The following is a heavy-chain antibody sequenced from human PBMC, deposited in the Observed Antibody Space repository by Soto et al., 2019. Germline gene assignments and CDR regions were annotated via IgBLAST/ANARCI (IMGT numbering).Heavy chain of an antibody. D-gene: IGHD1-26*01. CDR1: GGSISRYY. Sequence: SETLSLTCTVSGGSISRYYWNWIRQPPGKGLEWIGNIYYSGGTYYNPSLKSRVTISVDTSKNQFSLKLSSVTAADTAVYYCARPSGSYLYYFDYWGQGTLVTVSS. J-gene: IGHJ4*02. V-gene: IGHV4-59*08. CDR2: IYYSGGT. CDR3: ARPSGSYLYYFDY.